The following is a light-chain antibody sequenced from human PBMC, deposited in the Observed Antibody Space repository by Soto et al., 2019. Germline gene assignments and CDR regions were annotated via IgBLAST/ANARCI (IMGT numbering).Light chain of an antibody. CDR2: SND. CDR3: ATWEDSLEGRV. Sequence: QSVLTQPPSATGTPGQTVTVSCSGRGSGIGGNTVSWYQQLPGTAPRLLIHSNDRRPSGVPDRFSGSKSGASASLAISGLQSGDEADSSWATWEDSLEGRVFGGGTKVPVL. V-gene: IGLV1-44*01. CDR1: GSGIGGNT. J-gene: IGLJ3*02.